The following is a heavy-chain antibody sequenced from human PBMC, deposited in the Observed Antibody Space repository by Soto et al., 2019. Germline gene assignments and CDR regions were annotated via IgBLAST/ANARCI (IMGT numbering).Heavy chain of an antibody. D-gene: IGHD2-2*01. CDR1: GYTFTGYY. CDR2: INPNTGGT. V-gene: IGHV1-2*02. CDR3: ARSEPAANVGYYYYGMDV. J-gene: IGHJ6*02. Sequence: QEQLVQSGAEVKKPGASVKVSCKASGYTFTGYYIHWVRQAPGQGLEWMGWINPNTGGTNYVQKFQGGVTMTRDTSISTAYMEFNRLRSDDTAVYYCARSEPAANVGYYYYGMDVWGQGTTVTVSS.